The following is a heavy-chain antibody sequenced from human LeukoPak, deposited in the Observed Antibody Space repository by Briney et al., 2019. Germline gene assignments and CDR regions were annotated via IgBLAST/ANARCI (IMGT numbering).Heavy chain of an antibody. Sequence: PSETLSLTCAVYGGSFSGYYWSWIRQPPGKGLEWIGEINHSGSTNYNPPLKSRVTISVDTSKNQFSLKLSSVTAADTAVYYCARGYPPWWSGYYTRYNWFDPWGQGTLVTVSS. CDR2: INHSGST. CDR1: GGSFSGYY. CDR3: ARGYPPWWSGYYTRYNWFDP. V-gene: IGHV4-34*01. J-gene: IGHJ5*02. D-gene: IGHD3-3*01.